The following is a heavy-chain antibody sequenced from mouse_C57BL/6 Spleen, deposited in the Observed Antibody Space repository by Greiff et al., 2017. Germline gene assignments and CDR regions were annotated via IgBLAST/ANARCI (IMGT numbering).Heavy chain of an antibody. J-gene: IGHJ4*01. CDR3: ARIYYAMDY. Sequence: VKLVESGAELVRPGASVKLSCKASGYTFTDYYINWVKQRPGQGLEWIARIYPGSGNTYYNEKFKGKATLTAEKSSSTAYMQLSSLTSEDSAVYFCARIYYAMDYWGQGTSVTVSS. CDR2: IYPGSGNT. CDR1: GYTFTDYY. V-gene: IGHV1-76*01.